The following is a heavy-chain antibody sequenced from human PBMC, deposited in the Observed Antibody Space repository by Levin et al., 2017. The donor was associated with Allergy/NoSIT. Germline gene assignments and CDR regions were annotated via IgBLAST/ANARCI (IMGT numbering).Heavy chain of an antibody. CDR1: GFNFRAYA. CDR2: ISFDGTNK. D-gene: IGHD1-1*01. V-gene: IGHV3-30*04. Sequence: GESLKISCAASGFNFRAYAMHWVRQAPGKGLEWLAIISFDGTNKYSADSVKGRFTVSRDNSNNTLHLEMQGRRTTDTAVYYCARDGALDTEGSSFDYWGRGTQVTVSS. CDR3: ARDGALDTEGSSFDY. J-gene: IGHJ4*02.